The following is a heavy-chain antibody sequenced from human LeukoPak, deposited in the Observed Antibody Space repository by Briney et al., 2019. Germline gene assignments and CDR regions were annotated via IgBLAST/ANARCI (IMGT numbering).Heavy chain of an antibody. CDR3: SRDLCTSCYWLLPSNHDAFDI. D-gene: IGHD2-2*01. CDR1: GFTFSDYY. J-gene: IGHJ3*02. CDR2: ISSSGSTI. Sequence: GGSLRLSCAASGFTFSDYYMSWIRQAPGKGLEWVSYISSSGSTIYYADSVKGRFTISRDNAKNSLYLQMNSLRAEDTAVYYCSRDLCTSCYWLLPSNHDAFDIWGQGTMVTVSS. V-gene: IGHV3-11*01.